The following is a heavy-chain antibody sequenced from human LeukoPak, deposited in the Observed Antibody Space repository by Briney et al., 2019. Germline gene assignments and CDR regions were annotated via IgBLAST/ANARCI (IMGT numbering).Heavy chain of an antibody. CDR3: AKGAGNNIVVVTATRIDY. CDR1: GFTFSSYA. J-gene: IGHJ4*02. CDR2: ISGSGGST. D-gene: IGHD2-15*01. Sequence: PGGSLRLSCAAPGFTFSSYAMSWVRQAPGKGLEWVSAISGSGGSTYYGDSVKGRFTISRDNSKNTLYLQMNRLRAEDTAVYYCAKGAGNNIVVVTATRIDYWGQGTLVTVSS. V-gene: IGHV3-23*01.